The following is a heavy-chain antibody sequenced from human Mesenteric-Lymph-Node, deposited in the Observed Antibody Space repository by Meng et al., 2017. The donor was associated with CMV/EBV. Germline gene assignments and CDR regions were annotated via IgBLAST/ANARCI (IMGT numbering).Heavy chain of an antibody. V-gene: IGHV3-9*01. CDR3: ARVGVTMP. Sequence: SLKISCAASGFTFDDYAMHWVRQTPGKGLEWVSGVSSNSNDIGYADSVKGRFTISRDNAKNSLYLQMNSLRAEDTAVYYCARVGVTMPWGQGTLVTVSS. CDR2: VSSNSNDI. CDR1: GFTFDDYA. D-gene: IGHD4-11*01. J-gene: IGHJ5*02.